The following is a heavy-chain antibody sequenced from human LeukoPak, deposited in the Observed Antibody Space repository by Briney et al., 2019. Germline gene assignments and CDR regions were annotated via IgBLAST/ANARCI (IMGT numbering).Heavy chain of an antibody. CDR2: IWYDGSNK. J-gene: IGHJ4*02. V-gene: IGHV3-33*01. D-gene: IGHD2/OR15-2a*01. CDR1: GFTFSSYG. Sequence: PGGSLRLSCAAPGFTFSSYGMHWVRQAPGKGLEWVAVIWYDGSNKYYADSVKGRFTISRDNSKNTLYLQMNSLRAEDTAVYYCARGVAGGSSTTNFDYWGQGTLVTVSS. CDR3: ARGVAGGSSTTNFDY.